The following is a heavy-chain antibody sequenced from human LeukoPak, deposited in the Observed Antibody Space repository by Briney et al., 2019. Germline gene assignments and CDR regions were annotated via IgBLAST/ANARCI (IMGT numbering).Heavy chain of an antibody. V-gene: IGHV1-8*01. CDR3: ARVPRGAAADYYYYGMDV. D-gene: IGHD6-25*01. CDR2: MNPNSGDT. CDR1: GYTFTSYD. Sequence: ASVKVCCKASGYTFTSYDINWVRQATGQGLEWMGWMNPNSGDTGYAQKFQGRVTMTRNTAISTAYMEPSSLRSEDTAVYYCARVPRGAAADYYYYGMDVWGQGTTVTVSS. J-gene: IGHJ6*02.